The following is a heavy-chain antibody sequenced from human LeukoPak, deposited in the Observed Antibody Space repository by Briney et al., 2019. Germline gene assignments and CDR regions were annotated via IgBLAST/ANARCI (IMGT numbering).Heavy chain of an antibody. CDR3: AKDLFSGSYYFDY. Sequence: GGSLRLSCAASGFTFSSYSMNWVRQAPGKGLEWVSNISSTRTTIYYADSVKGRFTISRDNAKNSLYLQMNSLRAEDTAVYYCAKDLFSGSYYFDYWGQGTLVTVSS. CDR1: GFTFSSYS. CDR2: ISSTRTTI. J-gene: IGHJ4*02. D-gene: IGHD1-26*01. V-gene: IGHV3-48*01.